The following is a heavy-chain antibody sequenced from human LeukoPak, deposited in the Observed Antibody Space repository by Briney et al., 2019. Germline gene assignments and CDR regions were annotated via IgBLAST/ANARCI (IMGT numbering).Heavy chain of an antibody. J-gene: IGHJ3*02. D-gene: IGHD3-22*01. V-gene: IGHV3-53*01. Sequence: PGGSLRLSCAASGFTVSSSYMSWVRQAPGKGLEWVSVIYSGGSAYYADSVKGRFTISRDNAKNSLYLQMNSLRAEDTALYYCARPYYYDSFHAFDIWGQGTMVTVSS. CDR2: IYSGGSA. CDR3: ARPYYYDSFHAFDI. CDR1: GFTVSSSY.